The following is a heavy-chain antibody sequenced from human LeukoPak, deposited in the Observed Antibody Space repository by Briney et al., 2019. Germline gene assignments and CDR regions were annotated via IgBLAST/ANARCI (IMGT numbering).Heavy chain of an antibody. Sequence: PGGSLRLSCAASGFTFSSYAMNWVRQAPGKGLEWVSSISSSSTYIYYADSVKGRFTISRDDAENSLYLQMISLRAEDTAVYYCVRDNGDVVAPLMDVWGKGTTVTISS. J-gene: IGHJ6*04. CDR2: ISSSSTYI. CDR3: VRDNGDVVAPLMDV. CDR1: GFTFSSYA. D-gene: IGHD2-21*01. V-gene: IGHV3-21*01.